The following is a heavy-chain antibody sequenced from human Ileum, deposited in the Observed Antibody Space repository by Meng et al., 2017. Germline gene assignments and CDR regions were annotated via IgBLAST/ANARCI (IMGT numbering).Heavy chain of an antibody. CDR3: ARVDRVYSYGSFFFDY. CDR2: INRDGST. Sequence: SETLSLTCALYGGPFTSYYWSWIRQSPGKGLEWIGEINRDGSTKYNPSLKSRVTISVDTSKKQFSLNLSSVTAADTAVYYCARVDRVYSYGSFFFDYWGQGTLVTVSS. CDR1: GGPFTSYY. V-gene: IGHV4-34*01. J-gene: IGHJ4*02. D-gene: IGHD5-18*01.